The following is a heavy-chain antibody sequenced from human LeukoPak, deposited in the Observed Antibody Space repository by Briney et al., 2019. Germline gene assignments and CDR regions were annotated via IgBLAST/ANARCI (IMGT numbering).Heavy chain of an antibody. CDR2: ISGSGGST. CDR1: GFTFSSYA. V-gene: IGHV3-23*01. Sequence: GGSLRLSCAASGFTFSSYAMSWVRQAPGKGLDWVSAISGSGGSTYYADSVKGRFTISRDNSKNTLYLQMNSLRAEDTAVYYCAKDQWVSGSQPDYWGQGTLVTVSS. D-gene: IGHD1-26*01. J-gene: IGHJ4*02. CDR3: AKDQWVSGSQPDY.